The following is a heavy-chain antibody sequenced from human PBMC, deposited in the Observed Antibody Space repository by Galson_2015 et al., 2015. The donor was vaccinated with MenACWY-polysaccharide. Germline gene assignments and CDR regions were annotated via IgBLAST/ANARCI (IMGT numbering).Heavy chain of an antibody. CDR3: AKASQWGAAAVGSFDH. J-gene: IGHJ4*02. CDR1: GFSITSYA. V-gene: IGHV3-23*01. Sequence: SLRLSCAASGFSITSYAVNWVRQAPGKGLEWVAVISGSGTDIRYADSVKGRFTISRDTSKSTLYLQMNSLRAEDTAEYYCAKASQWGAAAVGSFDHWGQGTLVTVSS. CDR2: ISGSGTDI. D-gene: IGHD6-13*01.